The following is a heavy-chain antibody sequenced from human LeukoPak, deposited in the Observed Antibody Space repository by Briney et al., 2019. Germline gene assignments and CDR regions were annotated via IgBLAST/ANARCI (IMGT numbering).Heavy chain of an antibody. V-gene: IGHV1-69*05. Sequence: ASVKVSCKASGGTFSSYAISWVRQAPGQGLEWMGGIIPIFGTANYAQKFQGRVTITTDESTSTAYMELSSLRSEDTAVYYCASGSSGWYRNEGYYDYWGQGTLVTASS. D-gene: IGHD6-19*01. J-gene: IGHJ4*02. CDR3: ASGSSGWYRNEGYYDY. CDR2: IIPIFGTA. CDR1: GGTFSSYA.